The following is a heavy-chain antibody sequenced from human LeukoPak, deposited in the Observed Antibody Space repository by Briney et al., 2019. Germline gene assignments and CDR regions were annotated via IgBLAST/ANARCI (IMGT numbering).Heavy chain of an antibody. D-gene: IGHD1-14*01. CDR2: IYYSGST. CDR3: ARDTFLSGPQPYFFDY. J-gene: IGHJ4*02. CDR1: GGSISSSSYY. V-gene: IGHV4-39*07. Sequence: SEALSLTCTVSGGSISSSSYYWGRLRQPPGKGLEGIGNIYYSGSTYYNPSLKSRVTISVDTSKNQFSLKLSSVAAADTAVYYCARDTFLSGPQPYFFDYGGQGTLATVSS.